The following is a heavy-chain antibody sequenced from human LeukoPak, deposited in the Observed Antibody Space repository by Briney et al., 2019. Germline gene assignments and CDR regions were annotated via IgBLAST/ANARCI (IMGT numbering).Heavy chain of an antibody. D-gene: IGHD5-18*01. CDR3: ARDTLWIHCAGYYFDY. CDR1: GGTFSSYA. Sequence: SVKVSCKASGGTFSSYAISWLRQAPAQGLEWMGRIIPIFGTANYAQKFQGRVTITTDESASTAYMELSSLRSEDTAVYYCARDTLWIHCAGYYFDYWGQGTLVTVSS. J-gene: IGHJ4*02. V-gene: IGHV1-69*05. CDR2: IIPIFGTA.